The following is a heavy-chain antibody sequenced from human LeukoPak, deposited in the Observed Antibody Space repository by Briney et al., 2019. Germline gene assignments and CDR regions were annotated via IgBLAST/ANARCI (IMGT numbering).Heavy chain of an antibody. CDR3: ATNGDTSLRSKYYYHRANWFDP. V-gene: IGHV1-24*01. J-gene: IGHJ5*02. CDR1: GYTLTGLS. Sequence: ASVKVSCKVSGYTLTGLSMHWVRQAPGKGLEWMGGFDPEDGETIYAQKFQGRVTMTEDTSTDTAYMELSSLRSEDTAVYYCATNGDTSLRSKYYYHRANWFDPWGQGTLVTVSS. CDR2: FDPEDGET. D-gene: IGHD3-22*01.